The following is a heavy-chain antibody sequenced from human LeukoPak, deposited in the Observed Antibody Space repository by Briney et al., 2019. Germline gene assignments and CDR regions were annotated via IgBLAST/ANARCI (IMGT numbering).Heavy chain of an antibody. CDR1: GFTFSSYE. D-gene: IGHD6-13*01. V-gene: IGHV3-48*03. CDR2: ISSSGSTI. J-gene: IGHJ3*02. CDR3: ANVFGLIPQPGIAGVVI. Sequence: PGGSLRLSCAASGFTFSSYEMNWVRQAPGKGLEWVSYISSSGSTIYYADSVKGRFTISRDNSKNTLYLQMNSLRAEDTAVYYCANVFGLIPQPGIAGVVIWGQGTMVTVSS.